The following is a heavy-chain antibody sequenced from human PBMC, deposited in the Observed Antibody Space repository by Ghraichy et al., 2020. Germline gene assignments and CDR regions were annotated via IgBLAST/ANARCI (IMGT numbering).Heavy chain of an antibody. V-gene: IGHV3-30*18. CDR2: ISDDGHDK. CDR1: GFIFSNYG. D-gene: IGHD3-16*02. Sequence: GESLNISCAASGFIFSNYGLHWVRQAPGKGLEWVALISDDGHDKNYADSVKGRFTISRDDSTKTLFLQMNSLRAEDTALYYCVKDQKFMFGGVIVTPPGMDVWGQGATVTVSS. J-gene: IGHJ6*02. CDR3: VKDQKFMFGGVIVTPPGMDV.